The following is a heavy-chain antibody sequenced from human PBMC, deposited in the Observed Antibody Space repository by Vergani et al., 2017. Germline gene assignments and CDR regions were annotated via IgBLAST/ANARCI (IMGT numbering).Heavy chain of an antibody. V-gene: IGHV4-39*01. CDR3: ARHSTVEWLVKLGWIDP. D-gene: IGHD6-19*01. Sequence: QLQLQESGPGLVKPSATLSLTCSVSGASIRSSNYYWGWIRQPPGKGLEWIASIYYSGSTYYNPSLKRRVTISVDTSKNQYPLKLSSGTAADTAVYFCARHSTVEWLVKLGWIDPWGQGILVTVSS. CDR1: GASIRSSNYY. CDR2: IYYSGST. J-gene: IGHJ5*02.